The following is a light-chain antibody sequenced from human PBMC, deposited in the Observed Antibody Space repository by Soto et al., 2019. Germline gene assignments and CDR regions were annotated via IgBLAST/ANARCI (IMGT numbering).Light chain of an antibody. J-gene: IGKJ4*01. CDR3: QQYNDWPLT. CDR1: QSVSTN. CDR2: GAS. Sequence: IVMTQSPATLSVSPGERASLSCRASQSVSTNLAWYQQKPAQAPRLLIYGASTRATGIPGRFSGGGSGTEFTLTISSLQSADFAVYYCQQYNDWPLTFGGGTKVDIK. V-gene: IGKV3-15*01.